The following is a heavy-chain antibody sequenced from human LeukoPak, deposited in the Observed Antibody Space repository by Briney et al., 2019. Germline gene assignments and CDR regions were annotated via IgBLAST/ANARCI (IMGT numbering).Heavy chain of an antibody. CDR1: GGTFSSYA. V-gene: IGHV1-69*13. J-gene: IGHJ5*02. CDR3: AKVVLGYNWFDP. D-gene: IGHD2-15*01. Sequence: ASVKVSCKASGGTFSSYAISWVRQAPGQGLEWMGGIIPIFGTANYAQKFQGRVTITADESTSTAYMELSSLRSEDTAVYYCAKVVLGYNWFDPWGQGTLVTVSS. CDR2: IIPIFGTA.